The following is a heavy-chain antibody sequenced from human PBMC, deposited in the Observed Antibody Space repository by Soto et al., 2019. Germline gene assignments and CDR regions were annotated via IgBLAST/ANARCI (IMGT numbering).Heavy chain of an antibody. CDR2: IIPIFGTA. D-gene: IGHD2-8*01. CDR3: ARDTSLYCTNGVCPNYYYGMDV. V-gene: IGHV1-69*13. CDR1: GGTFSSYA. Sequence: SVKVSCKASGGTFSSYAISWVRQAPGQGLEWMGGIIPIFGTANYAQKFQGRVTITADESTSTAYMELSSLRSEDTAVYYCARDTSLYCTNGVCPNYYYGMDVWGQGTTVTVSS. J-gene: IGHJ6*02.